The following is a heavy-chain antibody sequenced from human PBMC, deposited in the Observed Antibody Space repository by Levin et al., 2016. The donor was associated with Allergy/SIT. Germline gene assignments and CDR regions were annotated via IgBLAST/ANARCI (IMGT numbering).Heavy chain of an antibody. CDR2: INSDGSST. CDR3: ARVGQQLVPYFDY. J-gene: IGHJ4*02. Sequence: GGSLRLSCAASGFTFSSYWMHWVRQAPGKGLVWVSRINSDGSSTSYADSVKGRFTISRDNAKNTLYLQMNSLRAEDTAVYYCARVGQQLVPYFDYWGQGTLVTVSS. D-gene: IGHD6-13*01. CDR1: GFTFSSYW. V-gene: IGHV3-74*01.